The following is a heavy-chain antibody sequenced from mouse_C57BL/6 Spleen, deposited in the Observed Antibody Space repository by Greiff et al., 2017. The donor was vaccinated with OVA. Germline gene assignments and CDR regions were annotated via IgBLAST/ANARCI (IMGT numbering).Heavy chain of an antibody. CDR3: TGDRGWYFDV. CDR2: IRLKSDNYAT. Sequence: EVQRVESGGGLVQPGGSMKLSCVASGFTFSNYWMNWVRQSPEKGLEWVAQIRLKSDNYATHYAESVKGRFTISRDDSKSSVYLQMNNLRAEDTGIYYCTGDRGWYFDVWGTGTTVTVSS. V-gene: IGHV6-3*01. D-gene: IGHD2-14*01. CDR1: GFTFSNYW. J-gene: IGHJ1*03.